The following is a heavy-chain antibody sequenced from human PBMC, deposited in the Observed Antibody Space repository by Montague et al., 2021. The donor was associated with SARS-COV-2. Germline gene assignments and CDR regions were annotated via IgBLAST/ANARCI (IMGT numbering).Heavy chain of an antibody. Sequence: SETLSPTCAVYGGSFSGYYWSWIRQPPGKGLEWIGEINHSGSTNXNPSLKSRVTISVDTSKNQFSLKLSSVTAADTAVYYCARGRLILLWFGELLSGGDYYGMDVWGQGTTVTVSS. J-gene: IGHJ6*02. CDR3: ARGRLILLWFGELLSGGDYYGMDV. V-gene: IGHV4-34*01. CDR2: INHSGST. D-gene: IGHD3-10*01. CDR1: GGSFSGYY.